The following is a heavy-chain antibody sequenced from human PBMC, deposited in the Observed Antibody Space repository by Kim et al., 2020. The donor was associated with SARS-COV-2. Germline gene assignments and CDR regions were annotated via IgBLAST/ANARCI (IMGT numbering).Heavy chain of an antibody. Sequence: SETLSLTCTVSGGSISSYYWSWIRQPPGKGLEWIGYIYYSGSTNYNPSLKSRVTISVDTSKNQFSLKLSSVTAADTAVYYCARGGAPDYYASSGEHNWFGPWGQGTLVTVSS. CDR3: ARGGAPDYYASSGEHNWFGP. D-gene: IGHD3-22*01. CDR1: GGSISSYY. CDR2: IYYSGST. J-gene: IGHJ5*02. V-gene: IGHV4-59*13.